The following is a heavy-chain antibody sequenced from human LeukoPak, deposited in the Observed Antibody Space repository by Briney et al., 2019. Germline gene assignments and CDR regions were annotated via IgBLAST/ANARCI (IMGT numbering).Heavy chain of an antibody. Sequence: SETLSLTCTVSGDSINSNYWTWIRQPPGKGLEWIGYIYYSGSTNYNPSLKSRVTISLDTSKNQFSLKLSSVTAADTAVYYCARGGALGDSYFDSWGQGTLVTVSS. CDR3: ARGGALGDSYFDS. D-gene: IGHD2-21*01. CDR2: IYYSGST. J-gene: IGHJ4*02. CDR1: GDSINSNY. V-gene: IGHV4-59*01.